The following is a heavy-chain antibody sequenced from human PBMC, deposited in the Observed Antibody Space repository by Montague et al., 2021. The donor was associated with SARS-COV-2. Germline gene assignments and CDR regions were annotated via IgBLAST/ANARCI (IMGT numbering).Heavy chain of an antibody. CDR3: ARLRDGVVPSPILGVGPYYSYYYMDV. V-gene: IGHV4-34*01. J-gene: IGHJ6*03. Sequence: SETLSLTCAVHGTSFNGYYWNWIRQPPGKGLEWIGEINHGGSTKYSPSLKSRLTISADTSKNQFSLKLTSVAAAVTAVYYCARLRDGVVPSPILGVGPYYSYYYMDVWGRGTTVTVSS. CDR2: INHGGST. CDR1: GTSFNGYY. D-gene: IGHD3-10*01.